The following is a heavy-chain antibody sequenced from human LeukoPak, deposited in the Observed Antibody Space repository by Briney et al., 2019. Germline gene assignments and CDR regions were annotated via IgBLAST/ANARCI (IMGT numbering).Heavy chain of an antibody. D-gene: IGHD6-19*01. CDR3: AREGGRTVAGTFDN. V-gene: IGHV3-30*02. CDR1: GFTFSTSG. CDR2: IQYHGSDK. J-gene: IGHJ4*02. Sequence: GGSVRLSCEASGFTFSTSGMHWVRQAPGQGLEWVAFIQYHGSDKYYADSVKGRFTISRDNSKNTMYMEVNSLRAEDTAVYYCAREGGRTVAGTFDNWGQGTLVTVSS.